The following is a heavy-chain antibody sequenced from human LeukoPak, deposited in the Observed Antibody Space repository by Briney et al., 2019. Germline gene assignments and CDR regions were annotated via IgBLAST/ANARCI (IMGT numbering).Heavy chain of an antibody. Sequence: GESLKISCKGSGYSFTSYWIGWVRQMPGEGLEWMGIIYPGDSDTRYSPSFQGQVTISADKSISTAYLQWSSLKASDTAMYYCARLHSSGYYYDAFDIWGQGTMVTVSS. CDR3: ARLHSSGYYYDAFDI. J-gene: IGHJ3*02. D-gene: IGHD3-22*01. V-gene: IGHV5-51*01. CDR1: GYSFTSYW. CDR2: IYPGDSDT.